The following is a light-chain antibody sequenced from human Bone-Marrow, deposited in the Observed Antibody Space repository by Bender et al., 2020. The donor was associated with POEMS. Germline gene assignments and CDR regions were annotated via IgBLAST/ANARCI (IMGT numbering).Light chain of an antibody. J-gene: IGLJ2*01. CDR3: QAWDRSTVV. Sequence: SYVLTQPPSVAVAPGQTATITCGGDNIGYKSVHWYQQRPGQAPVLVVYDDGDRPSGIPERISGSNSGNTATLTISGTQAMDEADYYCQAWDRSTVVFGGGTKLTVL. V-gene: IGLV3-21*02. CDR1: NIGYKS. CDR2: DDG.